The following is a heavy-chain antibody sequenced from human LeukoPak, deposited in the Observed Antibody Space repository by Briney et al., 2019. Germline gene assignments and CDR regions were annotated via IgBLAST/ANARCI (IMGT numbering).Heavy chain of an antibody. D-gene: IGHD3-10*01. CDR1: GYTLTELS. CDR3: ARDLGDYYGSGSYLTFDY. CDR2: FDPEDGET. V-gene: IGHV1-24*01. J-gene: IGHJ4*02. Sequence: ASVKVSCKVSGYTLTELSMHWVRQAPGKGLEWMGGFDPEDGETIYAQKFQGRVTMTEDTSTDTAYMELSSLRSEDTAVYYCARDLGDYYGSGSYLTFDYWGQGTLVTVSS.